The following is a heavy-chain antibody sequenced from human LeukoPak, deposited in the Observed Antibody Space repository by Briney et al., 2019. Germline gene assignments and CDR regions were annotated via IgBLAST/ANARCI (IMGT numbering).Heavy chain of an antibody. Sequence: SQTLSLTCTVSGGSISSVGYYWSWIRQHPGKGLEWIGYIYYSGSTYYNSSLKSRITISVDTSKNQFSLKLSSVTAADTAVYYCARDFLGENWFDPWGQGTLVTVSS. V-gene: IGHV4-31*03. CDR3: ARDFLGENWFDP. CDR2: IYYSGST. J-gene: IGHJ5*02. CDR1: GGSISSVGYY.